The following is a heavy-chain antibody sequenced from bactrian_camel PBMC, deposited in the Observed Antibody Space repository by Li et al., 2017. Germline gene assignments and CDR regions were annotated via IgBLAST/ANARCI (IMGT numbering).Heavy chain of an antibody. V-gene: IGHV3S1*01. J-gene: IGHJ4*01. CDR3: ATDSGWFGL. CDR1: GSTRSRLC. D-gene: IGHD6*01. Sequence: HVQLVESGGGSVQAGGSLRLSCAASGSTRSRLCMAWFRLGPGKKREGVAAIDGIGGTSYADSVKGRFTISKDNDKRTLFLQMNSLRTEDTALYYCATDSGWFGLWGQGTQVTVS. CDR2: IDGIGGT.